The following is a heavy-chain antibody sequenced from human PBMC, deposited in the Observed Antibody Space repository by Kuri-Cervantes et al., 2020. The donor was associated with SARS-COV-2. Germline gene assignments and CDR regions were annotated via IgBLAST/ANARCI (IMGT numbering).Heavy chain of an antibody. V-gene: IGHV1-8*01. Sequence: ASVKVSCKASGYTFTSYDINWVRQATGQGLEWMEWMNPNSGNTGYAQKFQGRVTMTRNTSISTAYMELSSLRPEDTAVYYCCMVYAYYYFDYWGQGTLVTVSS. J-gene: IGHJ4*02. CDR2: MNPNSGNT. D-gene: IGHD2-8*01. CDR1: GYTFTSYD. CDR3: CMVYAYYYFDY.